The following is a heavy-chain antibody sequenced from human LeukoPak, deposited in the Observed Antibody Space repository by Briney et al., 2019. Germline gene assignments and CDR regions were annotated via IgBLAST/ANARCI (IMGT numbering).Heavy chain of an antibody. D-gene: IGHD3-3*01. V-gene: IGHV4-59*01. Sequence: PSETLSLTCTVSGGSISSYYWSRIRQPPGKGLEWIGYIYYSGSTNYNPSLKSRVTISVDTSKNQFSLKLSSVTAADTAVYYCARVEWPFALDVWGKGTTVTVSS. CDR2: IYYSGST. CDR3: ARVEWPFALDV. CDR1: GGSISSYY. J-gene: IGHJ6*04.